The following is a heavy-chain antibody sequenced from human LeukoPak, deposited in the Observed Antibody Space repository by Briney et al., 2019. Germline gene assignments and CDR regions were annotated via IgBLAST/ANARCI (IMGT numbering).Heavy chain of an antibody. CDR3: ARVNYYGSGSYYKY. V-gene: IGHV1-8*02. CDR1: GYTFTSYD. Sequence: ASVKVSCKASGYTFTSYDINWVRQATGQGLEWMGWMNPNSGNTGYAQKFQGRVTMTRDTSTSTVYMELSSLRSKDTAVYYCARVNYYGSGSYYKYWGQGTLVTVSS. J-gene: IGHJ4*02. D-gene: IGHD3-10*01. CDR2: MNPNSGNT.